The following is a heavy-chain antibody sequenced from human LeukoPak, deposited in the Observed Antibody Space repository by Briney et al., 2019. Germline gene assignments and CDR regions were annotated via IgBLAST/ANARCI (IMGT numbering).Heavy chain of an antibody. Sequence: SETLSLTCTVSGGSISSSSYYWGWFRQPPGKGLEWIGSIYYSGSTYYNPSLKSRVTISVDTSKNQFSLKLSSVTAADTAVYYCARRARGRGSYSAYYYYYMDVWGKGTTVTVSS. V-gene: IGHV4-39*07. D-gene: IGHD1-26*01. CDR3: ARRARGRGSYSAYYYYYMDV. J-gene: IGHJ6*03. CDR1: GGSISSSSYY. CDR2: IYYSGST.